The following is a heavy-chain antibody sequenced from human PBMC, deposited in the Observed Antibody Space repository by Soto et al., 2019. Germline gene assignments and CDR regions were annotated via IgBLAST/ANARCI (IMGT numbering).Heavy chain of an antibody. CDR2: ISNDGTGT. D-gene: IGHD3-22*01. CDR3: VRDQDSRGYSGLNL. J-gene: IGHJ5*02. V-gene: IGHV3-74*01. CDR1: GFSFSSFF. Sequence: PGGSLRLSCEASGFSFSSFFMHWVRQGPGKGLEWVSRISNDGTGTTYADSVQGRFTVSRDNSKTTVYLQMNRLRPEDTAVYFCVRDQDSRGYSGLNLWGQGTQVTVSS.